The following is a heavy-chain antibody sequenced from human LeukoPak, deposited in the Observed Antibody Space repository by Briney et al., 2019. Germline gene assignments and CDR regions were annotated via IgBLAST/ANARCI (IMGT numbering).Heavy chain of an antibody. CDR2: ISTSSSYI. CDR3: AKTTDNYYYYYMDV. V-gene: IGHV3-21*01. Sequence: GGSLRLSCAASGFTFSSYSMNWVRQAPGKGLEWVSSISTSSSYIYYADSVKGRFTISRDNAKNSLYLQMNSLRAEDTAVYYCAKTTDNYYYYYMDVWGKGTTVTVSS. CDR1: GFTFSSYS. D-gene: IGHD4-17*01. J-gene: IGHJ6*03.